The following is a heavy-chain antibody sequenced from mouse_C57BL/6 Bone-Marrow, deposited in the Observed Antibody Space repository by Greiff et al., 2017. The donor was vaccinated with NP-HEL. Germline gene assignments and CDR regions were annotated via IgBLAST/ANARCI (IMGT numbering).Heavy chain of an antibody. J-gene: IGHJ3*01. CDR3: ARHGGSSWFAY. Sequence: DVQLVESGGDLVKPGGSLKLSCAASGFTFSSYGMSWVRQTPDKRLEWVATISSGGSYTYYPDSVKGRFTISRDNAKNTLYLQMSSLKSEDTAMYYCARHGGSSWFAYWGQGTLVTVSA. CDR1: GFTFSSYG. CDR2: ISSGGSYT. V-gene: IGHV5-6*01.